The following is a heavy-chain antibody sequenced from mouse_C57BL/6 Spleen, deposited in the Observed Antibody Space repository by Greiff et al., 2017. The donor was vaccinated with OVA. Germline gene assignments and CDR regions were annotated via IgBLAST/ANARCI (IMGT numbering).Heavy chain of an antibody. V-gene: IGHV1-22*01. CDR1: GYTFTDYN. D-gene: IGHD2-2*01. Sequence: VQLQQSGPELVKPGASVKMSCKASGYTFTDYNMHWVKQSHGKSLEWIGYINPNNGGTSYNQKFKGKATLTVNKSSSTAYMELRSLTSEGSAVYYCAAMVTTAGDYWGQGTTLTVSS. CDR3: AAMVTTAGDY. CDR2: INPNNGGT. J-gene: IGHJ2*01.